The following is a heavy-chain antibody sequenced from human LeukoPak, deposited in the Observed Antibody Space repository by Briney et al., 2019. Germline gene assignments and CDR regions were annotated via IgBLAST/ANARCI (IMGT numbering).Heavy chain of an antibody. Sequence: ASVKVSCKASDYTFSNFGISWVRQAPGQGLEWMGWIRTDNGKTRYTEKFQDRVTMTIDASTSTAYLELRSLRSDDTAVYYCARDSVDFAVSYFYYYGMDVWGQGTAVTVSS. CDR3: ARDSVDFAVSYFYYYGMDV. J-gene: IGHJ6*01. CDR1: DYTFSNFG. CDR2: IRTDNGKT. V-gene: IGHV1-18*01. D-gene: IGHD2-2*03.